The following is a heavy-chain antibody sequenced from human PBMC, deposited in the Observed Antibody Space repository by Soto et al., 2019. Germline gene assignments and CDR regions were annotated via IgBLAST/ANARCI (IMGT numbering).Heavy chain of an antibody. D-gene: IGHD3-9*01. V-gene: IGHV4-34*01. Sequence: SETLSLTCAVYGGSFSGYYWSWIRQPPGKGLEWIGEINHSGSTNYNPSLKSRVTISVDASKNQFSLKLSSVTAADTAVYYCARGYYDILTGGPCYFDYWGQGTLVTVSS. CDR3: ARGYYDILTGGPCYFDY. CDR2: INHSGST. CDR1: GGSFSGYY. J-gene: IGHJ4*02.